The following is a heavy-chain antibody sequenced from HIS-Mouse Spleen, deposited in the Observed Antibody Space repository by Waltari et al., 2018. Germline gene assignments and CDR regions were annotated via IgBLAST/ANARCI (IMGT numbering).Heavy chain of an antibody. V-gene: IGHV4-39*07. J-gene: IGHJ2*01. CDR1: DGSISTSSYY. CDR3: AREIPYSSSWYDWYFDL. D-gene: IGHD6-13*01. CDR2: IYYLGST. Sequence: QLQLQDSGPGRVKPSETLSLTCTVSDGSISTSSYYWGWIRQPPGKGLEWIGSIYYLGSTYYNPSLKSRVTISVDTSKNQFSLKLSSVTAADTAVYYCAREIPYSSSWYDWYFDLWGRGTLVTVSS.